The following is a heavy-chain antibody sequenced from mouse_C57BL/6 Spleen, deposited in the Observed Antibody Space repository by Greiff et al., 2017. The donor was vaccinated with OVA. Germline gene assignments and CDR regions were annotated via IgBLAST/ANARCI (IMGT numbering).Heavy chain of an antibody. D-gene: IGHD2-4*01. V-gene: IGHV5-17*01. CDR3: ARLYDYDDASYAMDY. Sequence: EVKLVESGGGLVKPGGSLKLSCAASGFTFSDYGMPWVRQSPEKGLEWVAYISSVSSTLYYADPVTGRFTISRDNAKNTLFLQMTSLRSEDTAMYYCARLYDYDDASYAMDYWGQGTSVTVSS. CDR2: ISSVSSTL. CDR1: GFTFSDYG. J-gene: IGHJ4*01.